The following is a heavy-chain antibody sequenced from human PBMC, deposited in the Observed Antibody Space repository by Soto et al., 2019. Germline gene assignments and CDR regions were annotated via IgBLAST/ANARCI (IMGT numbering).Heavy chain of an antibody. Sequence: SETLSLTCAVSGGSISSSNWWSWVRQPPGKGLEWIGEIYHSGSTNYNPSLKSRVTISVDKSKNQFSLKLSSVTAADTAVYYCARKRAPVVPAAMWWFDPWGQGTLVIVS. V-gene: IGHV4-4*02. J-gene: IGHJ5*02. CDR3: ARKRAPVVPAAMWWFDP. D-gene: IGHD2-2*01. CDR2: IYHSGST. CDR1: GGSISSSNW.